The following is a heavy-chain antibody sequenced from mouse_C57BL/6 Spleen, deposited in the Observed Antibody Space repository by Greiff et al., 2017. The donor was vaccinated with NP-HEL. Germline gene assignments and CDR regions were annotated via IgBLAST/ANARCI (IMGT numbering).Heavy chain of an antibody. D-gene: IGHD1-1*01. CDR2: IHPNSGST. J-gene: IGHJ1*03. Sequence: LQQPGAELVKPGASVKLSCKASGYTFTSYWMHWVKQRPGQGLEWIGMIHPNSGSTNYNEKFKSKATLTVDKSSSTAYMQLSSLTSEDSAVYYCAIHYGSSYDWYFDVWGTGTTVTVSS. CDR3: AIHYGSSYDWYFDV. V-gene: IGHV1-64*01. CDR1: GYTFTSYW.